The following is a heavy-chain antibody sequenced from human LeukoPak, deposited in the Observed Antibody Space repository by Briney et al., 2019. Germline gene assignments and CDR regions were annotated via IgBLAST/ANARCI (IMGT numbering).Heavy chain of an antibody. Sequence: PGRSLRLSCAASGFTFDDYAIYWVRHAPGKGLEWVSGISWNIGNIGYADSVRGRFTISRDNAKNSLYLKMNSLRAGDTALYYCVKGRSPDGYNLRIDGFDIWGQGTMVTVSS. CDR1: GFTFDDYA. D-gene: IGHD5-24*01. V-gene: IGHV3-9*01. CDR2: ISWNIGNI. J-gene: IGHJ3*02. CDR3: VKGRSPDGYNLRIDGFDI.